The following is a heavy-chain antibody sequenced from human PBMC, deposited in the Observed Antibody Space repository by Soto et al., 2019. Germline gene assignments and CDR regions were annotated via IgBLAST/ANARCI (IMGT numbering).Heavy chain of an antibody. J-gene: IGHJ4*02. D-gene: IGHD3-22*01. CDR3: ARAIASLYDSSGYYLD. Sequence: PXETLSLTCTVAGGSISSYYWSWIRQPPGKGLEWIGYIYYSGSTNYNPSLKSRVTISVDTSKNQFSLKLSSVTAADTAVYYCARAIASLYDSSGYYLDWGQGPLVTVSS. CDR2: IYYSGST. V-gene: IGHV4-59*01. CDR1: GGSISSYY.